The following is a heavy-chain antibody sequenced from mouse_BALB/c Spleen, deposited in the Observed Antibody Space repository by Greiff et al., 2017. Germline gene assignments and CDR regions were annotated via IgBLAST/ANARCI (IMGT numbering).Heavy chain of an antibody. CDR3: ARGENYDYDVGRMDY. D-gene: IGHD2-4*01. V-gene: IGHV5-6-5*01. Sequence: EVQRVESGGGLVKPGGSLKLSCAASGFTFSSYAMSWVRQTPEKRLEWVASISSGGSTYYPDSVKGRFTISRDNARNILYLQMSSLRSEDTAMYYCARGENYDYDVGRMDYWGQGTSVTVSS. J-gene: IGHJ4*01. CDR1: GFTFSSYA. CDR2: ISSGGST.